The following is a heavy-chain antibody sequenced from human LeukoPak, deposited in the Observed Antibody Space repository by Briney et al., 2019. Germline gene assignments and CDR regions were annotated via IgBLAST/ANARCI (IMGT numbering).Heavy chain of an antibody. Sequence: PGRSLRLSCAASGFTFSSYAMHWVRQAPGKGLEWVAVISYDGSNKYYADSVKGRFTISRDNSKNTLYLQMNSLRDEDTAVYYCARDFKDTATLKQLVFLFDYWGQGTLVTVSS. CDR3: ARDFKDTATLKQLVFLFDY. V-gene: IGHV3-30*04. D-gene: IGHD5-18*01. J-gene: IGHJ4*02. CDR2: ISYDGSNK. CDR1: GFTFSSYA.